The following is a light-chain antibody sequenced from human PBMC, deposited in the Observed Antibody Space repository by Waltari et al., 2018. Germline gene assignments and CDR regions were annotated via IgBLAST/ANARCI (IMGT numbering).Light chain of an antibody. CDR3: SSFTYTTTLV. CDR1: SRDVGGYGQ. CDR2: EVS. Sequence: QSALTQPASVSGSLVQSITISCTGTSRDVGGYGQFSWYQQHPGKAPELIIYEVSKRPSGVSDRFSGSKSGNTASLTISGLQADDEADFYCSSFTYTTTLVFGGGTKLTVL. V-gene: IGLV2-14*01. J-gene: IGLJ3*02.